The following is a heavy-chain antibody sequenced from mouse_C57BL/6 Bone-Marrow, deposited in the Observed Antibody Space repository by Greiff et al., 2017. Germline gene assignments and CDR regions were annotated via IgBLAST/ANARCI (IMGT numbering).Heavy chain of an antibody. V-gene: IGHV1-64*01. D-gene: IGHD1-1*01. CDR1: GYTFTSYW. CDR3: APITTVVEGPGWFAY. CDR2: IHPNSGST. J-gene: IGHJ3*01. Sequence: QVQLKQPVAELVKPGASVKLSCKASGYTFTSYWMHWVKQRPGQGLEWIGMIHPNSGSTNYNEKFKSKATLTVDKSSSTAYMQLISLTSEDSAVYYCAPITTVVEGPGWFAYWGQGTLVTVSA.